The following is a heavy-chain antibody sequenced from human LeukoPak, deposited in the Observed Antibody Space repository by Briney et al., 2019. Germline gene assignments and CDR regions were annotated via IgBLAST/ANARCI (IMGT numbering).Heavy chain of an antibody. CDR2: ISYDGSNK. V-gene: IGHV3-30-3*01. J-gene: IGHJ4*02. Sequence: GGSLRLSCAAAAFTFSSYAIHWVRQAPGKGLEWVAVISYDGSNKYYADSVKGRFTISRDNSKNTMYLQMNSLRAEDTAVYYCARGSNAYSGSYYAFDYWGQGTLVTVSS. CDR1: AFTFSSYA. CDR3: ARGSNAYSGSYYAFDY. D-gene: IGHD1-26*01.